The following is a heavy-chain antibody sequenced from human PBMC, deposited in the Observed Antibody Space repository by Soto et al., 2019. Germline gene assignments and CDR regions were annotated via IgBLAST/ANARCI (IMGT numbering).Heavy chain of an antibody. Sequence: GGSLRLSCAASGFTFSSYAMSWVRQAPGKGLEWVSAISGSGGSTYYADSVKGRFTISRDNSKNTLYLQMNSLRAEDTAVYYCAKNQVPSLGRDRHFDYWGQGTLVTVSS. CDR1: GFTFSSYA. CDR2: ISGSGGST. CDR3: AKNQVPSLGRDRHFDY. V-gene: IGHV3-23*01. D-gene: IGHD2-21*02. J-gene: IGHJ4*02.